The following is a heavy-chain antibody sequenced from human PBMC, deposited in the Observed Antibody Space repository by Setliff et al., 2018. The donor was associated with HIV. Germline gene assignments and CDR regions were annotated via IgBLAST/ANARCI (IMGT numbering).Heavy chain of an antibody. CDR1: GGSFSNYY. V-gene: IGHV4-34*01. D-gene: IGHD6-13*01. CDR2: INHSGST. J-gene: IGHJ5*02. CDR3: AGDLPPVWSPGIAARQDNWFDP. Sequence: SETLSLTCAIYGGSFSNYYWTWLRQPPGKGLEWIGEINHSGSTNYNPSLKSRVTISVDTAKNQFSLKLSSVTAADTAVYYCAGDLPPVWSPGIAARQDNWFDPWGQGTLVTVSS.